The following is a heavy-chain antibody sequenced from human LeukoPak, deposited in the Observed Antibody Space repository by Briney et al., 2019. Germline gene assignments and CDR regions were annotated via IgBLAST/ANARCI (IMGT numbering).Heavy chain of an antibody. D-gene: IGHD2-15*01. V-gene: IGHV3-7*01. J-gene: IGHJ3*02. CDR1: EFTFSTYW. CDR3: ARHRSGGSQDDAFDI. Sequence: HPGGSLRLSCAASEFTFSTYWMTWVRQAPGKGLEWVADIKQDGSEKYYVDSVKGRFTISRQKAKKSLFLQMNSLRAEDTAVYYCARHRSGGSQDDAFDIWGQGTLVTVSS. CDR2: IKQDGSEK.